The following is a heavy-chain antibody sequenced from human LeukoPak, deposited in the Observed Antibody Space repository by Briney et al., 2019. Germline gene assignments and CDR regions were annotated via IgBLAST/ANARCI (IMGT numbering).Heavy chain of an antibody. CDR3: ARGKWFGPRDY. J-gene: IGHJ4*02. CDR1: GYTFTSYA. CDR2: MNPNSGNT. Sequence: WASVKVSCKASGYTFTSYAMNWVRQAPGQGLEWMGWMNPNSGNTGYAQKFQGRVTMARNTSISTAYMELSSLRSEDTAVYYCARGKWFGPRDYWGQGTLVTVSS. V-gene: IGHV1-8*01. D-gene: IGHD3-10*01.